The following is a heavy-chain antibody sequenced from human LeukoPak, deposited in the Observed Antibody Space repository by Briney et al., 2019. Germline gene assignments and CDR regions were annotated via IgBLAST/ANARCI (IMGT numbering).Heavy chain of an antibody. V-gene: IGHV3-21*01. J-gene: IGHJ4*02. D-gene: IGHD1-26*01. CDR2: ISSSSSYI. Sequence: PGRSLRLSCAASGFTFSSYSMNWVRQAPGKGLEWVSSISSSSSYIYYADSVKGRFTISRDNAKNSLYLQMNSLRAEDTAVYYCARENGGSYGVDYWGQGTLVTVSS. CDR1: GFTFSSYS. CDR3: ARENGGSYGVDY.